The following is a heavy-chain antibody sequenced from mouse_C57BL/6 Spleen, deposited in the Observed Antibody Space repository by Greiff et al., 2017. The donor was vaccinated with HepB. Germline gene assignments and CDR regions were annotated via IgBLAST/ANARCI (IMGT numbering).Heavy chain of an antibody. Sequence: EVKLVESGPELVKPGASVKIPCKASGYTFTDYNMDWVKQSHGKSLEWIGDINPNNGGTIYNQKFKGKATLTVDKSSSTAYMELRSLTSEDTAVYYCAREAGSSSDWYFDVWGTGTTVTVSS. D-gene: IGHD1-1*01. CDR2: INPNNGGT. J-gene: IGHJ1*03. CDR1: GYTFTDYN. CDR3: AREAGSSSDWYFDV. V-gene: IGHV1-18*01.